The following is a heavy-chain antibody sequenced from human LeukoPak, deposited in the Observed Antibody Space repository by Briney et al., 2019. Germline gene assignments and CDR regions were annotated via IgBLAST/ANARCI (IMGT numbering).Heavy chain of an antibody. CDR3: ARDRMGFDY. J-gene: IGHJ4*02. Sequence: GGSLRLSCAASGFTFSNYAMHWVRQAPGKGPEWVALISYDGSNKNYADSVKGRFTISRDNSKNTLFLQMNSLRTEDTAVFYCARDRMGFDYWGQGTLVTVSS. CDR1: GFTFSNYA. V-gene: IGHV3-30*04. CDR2: ISYDGSNK. D-gene: IGHD5-24*01.